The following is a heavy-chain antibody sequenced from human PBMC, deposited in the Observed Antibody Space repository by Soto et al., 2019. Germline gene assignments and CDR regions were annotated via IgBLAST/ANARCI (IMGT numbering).Heavy chain of an antibody. J-gene: IGHJ6*02. CDR1: GGTFSSYA. Sequence: SVKVSCKASGGTFSSYAISWVRQAPGQELEWMGGIIPIFGTANYAQKFQGRVTITADESTSTAYMELSSLRSEDTAVYYCARVVSRSYYYYGMDVWGQGTTVTVSS. V-gene: IGHV1-69*13. CDR2: IIPIFGTA. CDR3: ARVVSRSYYYYGMDV. D-gene: IGHD1-26*01.